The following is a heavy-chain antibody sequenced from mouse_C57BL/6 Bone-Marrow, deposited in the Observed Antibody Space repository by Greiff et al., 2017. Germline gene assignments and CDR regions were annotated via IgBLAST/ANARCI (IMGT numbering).Heavy chain of an antibody. CDR3: TRDSSGYPYFDY. Sequence: QVQLQQSGAELVRPGASVTLSCKAWGYTFTDYEMHWVKQTPVHGLEWIGAIDPETGGTAYNQKFKGKAILTADKSSSTAYMELRSLTSEDSAVYYCTRDSSGYPYFDYWGQGTPLTVSS. CDR2: IDPETGGT. J-gene: IGHJ2*01. V-gene: IGHV1-15*01. D-gene: IGHD3-2*02. CDR1: GYTFTDYE.